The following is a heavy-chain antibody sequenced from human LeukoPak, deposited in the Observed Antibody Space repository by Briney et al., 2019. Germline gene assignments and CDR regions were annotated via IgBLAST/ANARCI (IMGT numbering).Heavy chain of an antibody. D-gene: IGHD4-17*01. V-gene: IGHV4-34*01. J-gene: IGHJ4*02. CDR3: ARDPMTTVTTSNC. Sequence: SETLSLTCAVYGGSFSGYYWSWIRQPPGKGLEWIGEINHSGSTNYNPSLKSRVTISVDTSRNQFSLKLSSVTAADTAVYYCARDPMTTVTTSNCWGQGTLVTVSS. CDR1: GGSFSGYY. CDR2: INHSGST.